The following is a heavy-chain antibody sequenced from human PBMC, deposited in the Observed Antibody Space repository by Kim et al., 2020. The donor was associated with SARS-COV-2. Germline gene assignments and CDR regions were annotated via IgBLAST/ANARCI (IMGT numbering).Heavy chain of an antibody. V-gene: IGHV3-9*01. CDR2: ISWNSGSI. CDR1: GFTFDDYA. Sequence: GGSLRLSCAASGFTFDDYAMHWVRQAPGKGLEWVSGISWNSGSIGYADSVKGRFTISRDNAKNSLYLQMNSLRAEDTALYYCAKGAIAVALTGENAFDIWGQGTMVTVSS. J-gene: IGHJ3*02. D-gene: IGHD6-19*01. CDR3: AKGAIAVALTGENAFDI.